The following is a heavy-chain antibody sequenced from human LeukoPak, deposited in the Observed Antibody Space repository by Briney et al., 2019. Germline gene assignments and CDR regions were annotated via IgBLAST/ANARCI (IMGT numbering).Heavy chain of an antibody. CDR1: GFNFIDYY. CDR3: ARTRGYIAS. D-gene: IGHD6-13*01. J-gene: IGHJ4*02. CDR2: ISNTGQTI. Sequence: GGSLRLSCVASGFNFIDYYMSWIRQVPGKGLEWIAYISNTGQTIYYADSVKGRITISRDNSNKSLYLQLNSLRAEDTAVYYCARTRGYIASWGQGTRVTNSS. V-gene: IGHV3-11*01.